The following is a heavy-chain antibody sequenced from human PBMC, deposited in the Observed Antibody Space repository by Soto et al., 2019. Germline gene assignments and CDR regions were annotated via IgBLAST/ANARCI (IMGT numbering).Heavy chain of an antibody. V-gene: IGHV3-33*01. CDR2: IWYDGSNK. CDR1: GFTFSRYG. J-gene: IGHJ4*02. D-gene: IGHD1-1*01. Sequence: QVQLVESGGGVVQPGRSLRLSCAASGFTFSRYGMHWVRQAPGKGLEWVAVIWYDGSNKYYADSVKGRFTISRDNSKTTLYRQMNSLRAEDTAVYYCARDLEGPFDYWGQGALVTVSS. CDR3: ARDLEGPFDY.